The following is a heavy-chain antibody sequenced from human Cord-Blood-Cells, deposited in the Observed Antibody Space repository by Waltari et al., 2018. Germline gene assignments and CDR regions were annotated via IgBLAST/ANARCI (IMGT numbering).Heavy chain of an antibody. Sequence: QVQLQQWGAGLLQPSETLSLTCAVYGGSLSGYYWRWIRQHPGKGLEWLGEINQRGRTNNNPSLKSRGTRSVDTSKNQFSLKLSSVQAAVTAVYYRAIVGATYDCVQHWGQGTLVTVSS. V-gene: IGHV4-34*04. CDR3: AIVGATYDCVQH. D-gene: IGHD1-26*01. CDR2: INQRGRT. CDR1: GGSLSGYY. J-gene: IGHJ1*01.